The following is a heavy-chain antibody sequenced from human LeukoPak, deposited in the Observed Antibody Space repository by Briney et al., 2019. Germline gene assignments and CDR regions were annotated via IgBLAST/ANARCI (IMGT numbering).Heavy chain of an antibody. CDR3: ARDAAGGGFDY. CDR2: VSSHGVDK. Sequence: PGGSLRLSCAASGFAFNSYAMHWVRQAPGKGLEWLAVVSSHGVDKFYADSVKGRFTISRENAENSLYLQMNSLRAEDTAVYYCARDAAGGGFDYWGQGTLVTVSS. CDR1: GFAFNSYA. J-gene: IGHJ4*02. V-gene: IGHV3-30*04. D-gene: IGHD2-15*01.